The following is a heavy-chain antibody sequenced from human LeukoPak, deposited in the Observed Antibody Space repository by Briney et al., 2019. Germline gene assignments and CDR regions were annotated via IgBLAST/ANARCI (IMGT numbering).Heavy chain of an antibody. CDR3: ARAHPLNYGDH. CDR2: ISSSSSTI. V-gene: IGHV3-48*04. D-gene: IGHD4-17*01. CDR1: GFTFSSYS. Sequence: PGGSLRLSCAASGFTFSSYSMNWVRQAPGKGLEWVSYISSSSSTIYYADSVKGRFTISRDNAKNSLYLQMNSLRAEDTAVYYCARAHPLNYGDHWGQGTLVTVSS. J-gene: IGHJ4*02.